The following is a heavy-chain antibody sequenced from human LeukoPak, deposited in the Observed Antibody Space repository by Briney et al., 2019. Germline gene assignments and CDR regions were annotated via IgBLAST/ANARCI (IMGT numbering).Heavy chain of an antibody. J-gene: IGHJ4*02. D-gene: IGHD1-26*01. CDR3: ARDDKWELLNFDY. CDR2: IKQDGSEK. V-gene: IGHV3-7*01. CDR1: GFTFSSYW. Sequence: HPGGSLRLSCAASGFTFSSYWMSWVRQAPGKGLEWVANIKQDGSEKYYVDSVKGRFTISRDNAKNSLYLQMNSLRAEDTAVYYCARDDKWELLNFDYWGQGTLVTVSS.